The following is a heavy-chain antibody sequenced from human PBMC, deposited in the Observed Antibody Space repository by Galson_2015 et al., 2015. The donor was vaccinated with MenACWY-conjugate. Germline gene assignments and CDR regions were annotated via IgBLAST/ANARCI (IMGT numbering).Heavy chain of an antibody. J-gene: IGHJ5*02. V-gene: IGHV1-3*01. Sequence: SVTVSCKASGYTFTSYEKHWVRQAPGQRLEGIGRINACNGNRRYSQNFEGRVTITRDRSATTAYMPLSSLRSEDTDAYYCASSTIHSYDSSAFFFSWGQGTLVTVSS. CDR1: GYTFTSYE. CDR2: INACNGNR. CDR3: ASSTIHSYDSSAFFFS. D-gene: IGHD6-19*01.